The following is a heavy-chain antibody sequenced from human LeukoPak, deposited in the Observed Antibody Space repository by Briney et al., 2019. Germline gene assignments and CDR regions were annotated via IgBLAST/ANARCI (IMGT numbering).Heavy chain of an antibody. Sequence: GGSLRLSCVASGFNFWGSGMHWVRQAPGKGLEWVSSISSSSSYIYYADSVKGRFAISRDNAKNSLYLQMNSLRAEDTAVYYCARDERWIQFNYWGQGTLVTVSS. CDR2: ISSSSSYI. D-gene: IGHD5-18*01. J-gene: IGHJ4*02. CDR1: GFNFWGSG. V-gene: IGHV3-21*01. CDR3: ARDERWIQFNY.